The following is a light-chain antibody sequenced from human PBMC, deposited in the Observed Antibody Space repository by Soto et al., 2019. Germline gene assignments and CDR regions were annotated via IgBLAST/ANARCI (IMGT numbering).Light chain of an antibody. CDR1: QSLLHSNGYNY. CDR3: MEALQSPLT. CDR2: LGS. V-gene: IGKV2-28*01. J-gene: IGKJ4*01. Sequence: IVMPQSPLSLPVTPGEPASISSKSSQSLLHSNGYNYLDWYLQKPGQSPQLLIYLGSSWASGGPDRFSGSGSGTDFTLKISRAEAEDVGVYYFMEALQSPLTFGGGTKVEIK.